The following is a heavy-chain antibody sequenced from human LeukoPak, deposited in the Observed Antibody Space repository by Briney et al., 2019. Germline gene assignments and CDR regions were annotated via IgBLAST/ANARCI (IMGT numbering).Heavy chain of an antibody. CDR3: AKNTPRGYDFDS. D-gene: IGHD5-12*01. V-gene: IGHV3-23*01. J-gene: IGHJ5*01. CDR1: GFPFNNVG. CDR2: ISNDGGGT. Sequence: GGSLRLSCAASGFPFNNVGMSWVRQASGKGLEWVSSISNDGGGTQYADSVRGRFTISRDNSRNTLYVEINSLRAEDTAIYYCAKNTPRGYDFDSWGQGALVTVSS.